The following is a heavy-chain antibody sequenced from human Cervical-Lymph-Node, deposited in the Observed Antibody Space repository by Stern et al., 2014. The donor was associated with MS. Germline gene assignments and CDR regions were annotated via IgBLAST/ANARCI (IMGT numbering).Heavy chain of an antibody. D-gene: IGHD1-26*01. J-gene: IGHJ6*02. Sequence: QVKLVQSGAEVKKPGSSVKVSCKASGGTFSSYAISWVRKAPGQGLEWMGGIIPLFGTANYERKFQGRVTITADEATSTAYMEHSSLRSEDTAVYYCARGELKEGLVRGMDVWGQGTTVTVSS. CDR1: GGTFSSYA. CDR2: IIPLFGTA. V-gene: IGHV1-69*01. CDR3: ARGELKEGLVRGMDV.